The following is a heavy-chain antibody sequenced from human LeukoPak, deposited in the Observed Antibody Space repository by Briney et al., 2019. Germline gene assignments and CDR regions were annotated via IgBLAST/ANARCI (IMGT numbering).Heavy chain of an antibody. J-gene: IGHJ4*02. CDR2: IYYSGST. D-gene: IGHD5-24*01. V-gene: IGHV4-61*01. CDR1: GGSVSSGSYY. Sequence: KTSETLSLTCTVSGGSVSSGSYYWRWIRQPPGKGLEWIGYIYYSGSTNYNPSLKSRVTISVDTSKNQFSLKLSSVTAADTAVYYCARGGRWLQEWGQGTLVTVSS. CDR3: ARGGRWLQE.